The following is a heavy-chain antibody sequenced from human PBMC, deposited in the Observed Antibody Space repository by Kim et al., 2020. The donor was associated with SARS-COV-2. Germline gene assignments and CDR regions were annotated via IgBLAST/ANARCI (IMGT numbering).Heavy chain of an antibody. CDR3: AKDQGPLLWFGES. V-gene: IGHV3-30*18. CDR2: ISYDGSNK. D-gene: IGHD3-10*01. Sequence: GGSLRLSCAASGFTFSSYGMHWVRQAPGKGLEWVAVISYDGSNKYYADSVKGRFTISRDNSKNTLYLQMNSLRAEDTAVYYCAKDQGPLLWFGESWGQGTLVTVSS. J-gene: IGHJ4*02. CDR1: GFTFSSYG.